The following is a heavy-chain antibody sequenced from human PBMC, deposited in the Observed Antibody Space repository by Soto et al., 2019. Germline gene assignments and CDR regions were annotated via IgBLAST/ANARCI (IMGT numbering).Heavy chain of an antibody. V-gene: IGHV3-53*01. Sequence: GGSLRLSCAASGFTVRSNYMSWVRQAPGKGLEWVSVIYSGGSTYYADSVKGRFTISRDNSKNTLYLQMNSLRAEDTAVYYCARTGYSYGIFDYWGQGTLVTVSS. D-gene: IGHD5-18*01. J-gene: IGHJ4*02. CDR3: ARTGYSYGIFDY. CDR2: IYSGGST. CDR1: GFTVRSNY.